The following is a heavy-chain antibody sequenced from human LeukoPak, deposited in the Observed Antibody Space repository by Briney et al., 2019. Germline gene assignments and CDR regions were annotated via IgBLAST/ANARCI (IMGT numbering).Heavy chain of an antibody. J-gene: IGHJ4*02. Sequence: GGSLRLSCAASGFMFDDYTMHWVRQAPGKGLEWVSLISWDGGGTHYADSVKGRFTISRDNAKNSLYLQMNSLRAEDTAVYYCAGGPTGSELYYFDYWDQGTLVTVSS. CDR3: AGGPTGSELYYFDY. V-gene: IGHV3-43*01. CDR2: ISWDGGGT. D-gene: IGHD3-10*01. CDR1: GFMFDDYT.